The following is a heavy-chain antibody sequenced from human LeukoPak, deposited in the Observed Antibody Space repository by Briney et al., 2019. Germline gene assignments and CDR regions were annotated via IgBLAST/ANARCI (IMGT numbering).Heavy chain of an antibody. CDR3: AREMTTVTTFYYYYYYGMDV. D-gene: IGHD4-17*01. CDR2: INHSGST. V-gene: IGHV4-34*01. J-gene: IGHJ6*02. Sequence: SETLSLTCAVYGGSFSGYYWSWIRQPPGKGLEWIGEINHSGSTNYNPSLKSRVTISVDTSKNQFSLKLTSVTAADTAVYYCAREMTTVTTFYYYYYYGMDVWGQGTTVTVSS. CDR1: GGSFSGYY.